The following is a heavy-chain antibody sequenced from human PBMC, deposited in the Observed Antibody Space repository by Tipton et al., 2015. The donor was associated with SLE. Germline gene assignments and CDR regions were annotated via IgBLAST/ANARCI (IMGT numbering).Heavy chain of an antibody. D-gene: IGHD6-13*01. J-gene: IGHJ4*02. V-gene: IGHV1-18*01. CDR3: ARDARFGSWFDF. Sequence: QSGPEVKKPGASVKVSCKASGYTFTSYGINWVRQAPGQGLEWMGWISTYNGNTNDAQKFQDRVTMATDTSTSTAYMDLRSLRSDDTAVYYCARDARFGSWFDFWGQGTLVTVSS. CDR1: GYTFTSYG. CDR2: ISTYNGNT.